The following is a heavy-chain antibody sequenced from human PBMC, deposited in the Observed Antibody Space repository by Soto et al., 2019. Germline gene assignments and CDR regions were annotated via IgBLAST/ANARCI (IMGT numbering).Heavy chain of an antibody. Sequence: EVQLVESGGGLVQPGGSLRLSCTASGFTFSSYWMHWVRQAPGKGLVWVSRIDSDGSPTNYADFVKGRFTISRDNAKNKLYLDINSLRVEDTAVYYCAGGASGSGNFDYWGQGTLVTVSS. D-gene: IGHD6-19*01. CDR3: AGGASGSGNFDY. CDR2: IDSDGSPT. CDR1: GFTFSSYW. J-gene: IGHJ4*02. V-gene: IGHV3-74*01.